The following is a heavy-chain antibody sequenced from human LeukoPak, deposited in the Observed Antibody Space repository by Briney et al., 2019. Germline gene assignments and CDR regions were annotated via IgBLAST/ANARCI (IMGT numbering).Heavy chain of an antibody. V-gene: IGHV1-2*02. J-gene: IGHJ4*02. CDR1: GYTFTGYY. CDR3: AREPPRYRGPFDY. D-gene: IGHD1-26*01. CDR2: INPNSGGT. Sequence: GASVKFSCKASGYTFTGYYMHWVRQAPGQGLEWMGWINPNSGGTNYAQKFQGRVTMTRDTSISTAYMELSRLRSDDTAVYYCAREPPRYRGPFDYWGQGTLVTVSS.